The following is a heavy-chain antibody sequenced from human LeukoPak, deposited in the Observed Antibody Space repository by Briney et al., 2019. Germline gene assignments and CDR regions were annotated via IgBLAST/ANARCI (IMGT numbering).Heavy chain of an antibody. J-gene: IGHJ4*02. CDR3: AKSRPVTIFGVVITGPFDY. CDR1: GFTFSSYG. V-gene: IGHV3-30*02. D-gene: IGHD3-3*01. Sequence: GGSLRLSCAASGFTFSSYGMHWVRQAPGKGLEWVAFIRYDGSNKYYADSVKGRFTISRDNSKNTLYLQINSLRGEDTAVHYCAKSRPVTIFGVVITGPFDYWGQGTLVTVSS. CDR2: IRYDGSNK.